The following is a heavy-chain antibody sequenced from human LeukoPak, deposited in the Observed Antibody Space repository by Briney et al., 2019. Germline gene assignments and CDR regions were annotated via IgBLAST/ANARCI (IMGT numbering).Heavy chain of an antibody. CDR2: IIPILGIA. CDR1: GGTFSSYA. CDR3: ARERAGIAAAGNYWFDP. D-gene: IGHD6-13*01. Sequence: SVKVSCKASGGTFSSYAISWVRQAPGQGLEWMGRIIPILGIANYAQKFQGRVTITADKPTSTAYMELSSLRSEDTAVYYCARERAGIAAAGNYWFDPWGQGTLVTVSS. V-gene: IGHV1-69*04. J-gene: IGHJ5*02.